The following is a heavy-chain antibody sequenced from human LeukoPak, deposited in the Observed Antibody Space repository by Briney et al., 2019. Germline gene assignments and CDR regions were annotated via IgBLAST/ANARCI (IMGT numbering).Heavy chain of an antibody. Sequence: SVKVSCKASGGTFSSYAISWVRQAPGQGLEWMGRIIPILGIANYAQKFQGRVTITADKSTSTAYMELSSLRSEDTAVYYCARILGYSSSYSDYWGQGTLVTASS. D-gene: IGHD6-13*01. CDR3: ARILGYSSSYSDY. CDR2: IIPILGIA. V-gene: IGHV1-69*04. CDR1: GGTFSSYA. J-gene: IGHJ4*02.